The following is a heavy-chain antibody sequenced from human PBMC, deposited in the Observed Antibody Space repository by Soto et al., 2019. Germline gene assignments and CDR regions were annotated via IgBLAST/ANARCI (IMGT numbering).Heavy chain of an antibody. J-gene: IGHJ4*02. CDR2: INYNGGNT. CDR1: GFTFSSCA. Sequence: GGSLRLSCSASGFTFSSCAMHWVRQAPGKGLEYVSAINYNGGNTYYADSVKGRFTISRDNSKDTLYLQMSSLRPEDTAVYYCVKLAVTTRVNYDSWGQGTLVTVSS. V-gene: IGHV3-64D*06. CDR3: VKLAVTTRVNYDS. D-gene: IGHD4-17*01.